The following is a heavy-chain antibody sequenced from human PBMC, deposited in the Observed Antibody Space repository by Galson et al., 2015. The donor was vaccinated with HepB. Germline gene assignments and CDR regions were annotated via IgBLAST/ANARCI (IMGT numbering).Heavy chain of an antibody. CDR2: ISGPGDNT. CDR1: GFTFSSYG. V-gene: IGHV3-23*01. D-gene: IGHD6-19*01. Sequence: SLRLSCAASGFTFSSYGMHWVRQAPGKGLEWVSTISGPGDNTYYADSVKGRFTISGDNSKSTVYLQMNSLRVGDTAVYYCTREGVSSNGWYGGYWGQGTLVTVSP. CDR3: TREGVSSNGWYGGY. J-gene: IGHJ4*02.